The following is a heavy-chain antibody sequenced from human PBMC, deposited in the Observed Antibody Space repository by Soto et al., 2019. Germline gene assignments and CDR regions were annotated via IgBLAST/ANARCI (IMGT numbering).Heavy chain of an antibody. CDR2: ISSSSTYL. D-gene: IGHD3-10*01. CDR3: ARDRGTMVRGDTYGMDV. J-gene: IGHJ6*02. Sequence: RLSCAASGFTFSSYSMNWVRQAPVKGLEWVSSISSSSTYLYYADSLKGRFTISRDNAKNLLYLQMNSLRAEDTAVYYCARDRGTMVRGDTYGMDVWGQGTTVTVSS. V-gene: IGHV3-21*06. CDR1: GFTFSSYS.